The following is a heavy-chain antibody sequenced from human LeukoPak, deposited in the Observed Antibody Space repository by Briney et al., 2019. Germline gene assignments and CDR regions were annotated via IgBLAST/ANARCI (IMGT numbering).Heavy chain of an antibody. CDR1: GGTFSSYA. CDR2: IIPIFGTA. CDR3: ARGPGGSSSHYYYYYMDV. V-gene: IGHV1-69*05. Sequence: GASVKVSXKASGGTFSSYAISWVRQAPGQGLEWMGRIIPIFGTANYAQKFQGRVTITTDESTSTAYMELSSLRSEDTAVYYCARGPGGSSSHYYYYYMDVWGKGTTVTVSS. D-gene: IGHD6-6*01. J-gene: IGHJ6*03.